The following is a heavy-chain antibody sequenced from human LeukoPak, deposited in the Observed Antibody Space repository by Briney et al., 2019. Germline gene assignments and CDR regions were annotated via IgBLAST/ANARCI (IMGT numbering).Heavy chain of an antibody. J-gene: IGHJ4*02. V-gene: IGHV4-59*05. CDR1: GGFISSYY. Sequence: SETLSLTCTVSGGFISSYYWSWIRQPPGKGLEWIGSIYYSGTTYYNPSLKSRVTISVDTSKNQFSLKLSSVTAVDTAVYYCARQPSTMISRRFDYWGQGTLVTVSS. CDR3: ARQPSTMISRRFDY. CDR2: IYYSGTT. D-gene: IGHD3-22*01.